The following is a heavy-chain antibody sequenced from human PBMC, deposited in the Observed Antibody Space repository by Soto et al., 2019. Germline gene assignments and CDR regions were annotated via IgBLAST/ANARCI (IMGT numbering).Heavy chain of an antibody. Sequence: LSYAAGGGHFSSYWRPRIRQTQGKGLVWVSRINGDGSSITYADSVKGRFTISRDNAKNTLYLQMNSLRAEDAAVYYCTRRGCSTTGCYFNWGRGTLVTVSS. J-gene: IGHJ4*02. CDR1: GGHFSSYW. CDR2: INGDGSSI. CDR3: TRRGCSTTGCYFN. V-gene: IGHV3-74*03. D-gene: IGHD2-2*01.